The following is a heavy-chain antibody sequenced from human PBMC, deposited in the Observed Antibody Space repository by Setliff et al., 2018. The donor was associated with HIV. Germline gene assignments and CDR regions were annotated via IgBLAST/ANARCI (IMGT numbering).Heavy chain of an antibody. Sequence: LSLTCTVSGGSISSSSYYWGWIRQPPGKGLEWIGSIYYSGSTYYNPSLKSRVTISVDTSKNQFSLKLSSVTAADTAVYYCARGGAAAGIVSYYYYYMDVWGKGTTVTVSS. CDR3: ARGGAAAGIVSYYYYYMDV. D-gene: IGHD6-13*01. CDR2: IYYSGST. V-gene: IGHV4-39*01. CDR1: GGSISSSSYY. J-gene: IGHJ6*03.